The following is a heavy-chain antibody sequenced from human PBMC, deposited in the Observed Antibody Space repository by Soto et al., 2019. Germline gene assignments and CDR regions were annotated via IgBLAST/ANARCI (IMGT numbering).Heavy chain of an antibody. CDR2: ISYDGSDI. CDR3: AIVRVADSPLDH. CDR1: GFIFSNYG. Sequence: QVQLVESGGGVVQPGRSLRLSCVGSGFIFSNYGMHWVRQAPGKGLGWVAFISYDGSDILYADSVKGRFTISRDNSKSTLFLHMNRPTAEDTAVYFCAIVRVADSPLDHWGQGTLVTVSS. V-gene: IGHV3-30*03. J-gene: IGHJ4*02. D-gene: IGHD3-10*02.